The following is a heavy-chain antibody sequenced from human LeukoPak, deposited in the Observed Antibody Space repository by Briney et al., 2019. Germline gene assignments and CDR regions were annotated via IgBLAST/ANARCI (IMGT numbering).Heavy chain of an antibody. V-gene: IGHV4-4*07. CDR3: VVSQTHYYGPLLY. CDR2: IYNSGST. J-gene: IGHJ4*02. D-gene: IGHD3-10*01. CDR1: GDSINNHY. Sequence: PSETLSLTCTVSGDSINNHYWSRIREPAGKGLEWIGRIYNSGSTNYNPSLRSRVTMSVDTSTKQISLTLVSVTAADTAVYYCVVSQTHYYGPLLYWGQGTLVTVSS.